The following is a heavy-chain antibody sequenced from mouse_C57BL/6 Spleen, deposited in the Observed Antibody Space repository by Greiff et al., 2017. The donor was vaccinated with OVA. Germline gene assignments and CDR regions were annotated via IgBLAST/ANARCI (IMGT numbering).Heavy chain of an antibody. CDR1: GFTFSDYG. CDR3: ARRGDYDVAGYYYAMDY. V-gene: IGHV5-15*04. CDR2: ISNLAYSI. D-gene: IGHD2-4*01. Sequence: DVQLVESGGGLVQPGGSLKLSCAASGFTFSDYGMAWVRQAPGKGPEWVAFISNLAYSIYSADTVTGRFTISRENAKNTLYLEMSRLRSEDTAMYYCARRGDYDVAGYYYAMDYWGQGTSVTVSS. J-gene: IGHJ4*01.